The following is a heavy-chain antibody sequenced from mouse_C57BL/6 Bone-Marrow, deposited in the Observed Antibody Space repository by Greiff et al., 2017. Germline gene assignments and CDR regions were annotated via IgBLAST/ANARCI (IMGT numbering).Heavy chain of an antibody. Sequence: VHVKQSGAELARPGASVKLSCKASGYTFTSYGISWVKQRTGQGLEWIGEIYPGSGNTYYNEKFKGKATLTADKSSSTAYMELRSLTSEDSAVFFCARSYPWYFDVGGTGTTVTVSS. V-gene: IGHV1-81*01. CDR3: ARSYPWYFDV. CDR1: GYTFTSYG. D-gene: IGHD2-10*01. J-gene: IGHJ1*03. CDR2: IYPGSGNT.